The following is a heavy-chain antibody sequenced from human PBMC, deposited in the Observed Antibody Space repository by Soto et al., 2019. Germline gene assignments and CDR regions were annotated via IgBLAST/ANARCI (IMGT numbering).Heavy chain of an antibody. Sequence: QVQLVESGGGVVQPGRSLRLSCAASGFTFSSYGMHWVRQAPGKGLEWVAVISYDGSNKYYADSVKGRFTISRDNSKNTLYLQMNSLRAEDTAVYYCAKDLRAPYYYGMDVWGQGTTVTVSS. V-gene: IGHV3-30*18. CDR2: ISYDGSNK. CDR1: GFTFSSYG. J-gene: IGHJ6*02. CDR3: AKDLRAPYYYGMDV.